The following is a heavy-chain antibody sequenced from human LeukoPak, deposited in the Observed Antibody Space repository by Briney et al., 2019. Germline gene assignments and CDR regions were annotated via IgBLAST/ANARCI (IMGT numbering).Heavy chain of an antibody. CDR2: ISPTSSDT. CDR3: VKTGGRNGGDS. CDR1: GFIFSDFY. Sequence: GGSLRLSCTASGFIFSDFYMSWIRQAPGKGLEWLSYISPTSSDTNYADSVKGRFFVSRDNARKSLYLQMNSLRAEDTAVYYCVKTGGRNGGDSWGQETLVTVSS. J-gene: IGHJ4*02. V-gene: IGHV3-11*06. D-gene: IGHD3-16*01.